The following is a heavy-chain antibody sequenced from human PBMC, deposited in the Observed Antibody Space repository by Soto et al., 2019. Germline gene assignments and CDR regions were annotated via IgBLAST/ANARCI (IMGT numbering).Heavy chain of an antibody. Sequence: LRLSCATSGFTFSASAMHWVRQVSGKGLEWIARIRSKANNYATTYAPSVKGRFTISRDDSENTVYLQMNSLKTEDTAIYYCAKQIYGGNSWGQGTLVTVSS. J-gene: IGHJ4*02. CDR1: GFTFSASA. CDR2: IRSKANNYAT. CDR3: AKQIYGGNS. D-gene: IGHD2-21*02. V-gene: IGHV3-73*01.